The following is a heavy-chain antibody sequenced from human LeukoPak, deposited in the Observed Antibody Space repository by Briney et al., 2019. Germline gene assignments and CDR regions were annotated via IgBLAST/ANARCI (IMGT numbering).Heavy chain of an antibody. D-gene: IGHD2-8*01. CDR2: IYYSGST. J-gene: IGHJ4*02. CDR3: ARVIEGYYTNGVCPPPLFDY. Sequence: SETLSLTCTVSGVSVSSGSYYWSWIRQPQGKGLEGIGYIYYSGSTNYNPSLKSRVTISVDTSKNQFSLKLSSVTAADTAVYYCARVIEGYYTNGVCPPPLFDYWGQGTLVTVSS. CDR1: GVSVSSGSYY. V-gene: IGHV4-61*01.